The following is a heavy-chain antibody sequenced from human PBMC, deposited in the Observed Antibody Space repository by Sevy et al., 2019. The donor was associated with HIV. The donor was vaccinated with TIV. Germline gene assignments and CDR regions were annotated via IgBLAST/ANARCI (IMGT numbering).Heavy chain of an antibody. J-gene: IGHJ4*02. CDR1: GFTFSIYW. V-gene: IGHV3-7*01. D-gene: IGHD6-13*01. CDR2: IKQDGSEK. CDR3: ARDDGIAAAAVSFDY. Sequence: GGSLRLSCAASGFTFSIYWMTWVRQAPGKGLEWVANIKQDGSEKYYVDSVKGRFTISRDNAKNSLYLQMNSLRDEDTAVYYCARDDGIAAAAVSFDYWGQGTLVTVSS.